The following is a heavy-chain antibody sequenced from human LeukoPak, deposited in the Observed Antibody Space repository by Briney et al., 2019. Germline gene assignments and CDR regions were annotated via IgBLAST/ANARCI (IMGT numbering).Heavy chain of an antibody. CDR3: ARGGNFWSGYYPFDY. CDR2: IWYDGSNK. Sequence: GRSLRLSCAASGFTFSSYGMHGVRQAPGKGLEWVAVIWYDGSNKYYADSVKGRFTISRDNSKNTLYLQMNSLRAEDTAVYYCARGGNFWSGYYPFDYWGQGTLVTVSS. J-gene: IGHJ4*02. CDR1: GFTFSSYG. D-gene: IGHD3-3*01. V-gene: IGHV3-33*01.